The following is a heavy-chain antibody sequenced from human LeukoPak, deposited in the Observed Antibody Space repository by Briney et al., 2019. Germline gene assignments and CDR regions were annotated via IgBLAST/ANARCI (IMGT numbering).Heavy chain of an antibody. V-gene: IGHV1-2*02. CDR1: GYTFTAYY. CDR2: INPNSGGT. D-gene: IGHD3-3*01. J-gene: IGHJ4*02. CDR3: ARTQNIFGVIIKDY. Sequence: ASVKVSCKASGYTFTAYYMHWVRPAPGQGLEWMGWINPNSGGTDYAHKFQGRVTMTRDTSISTAYMELTRLTSDDTAVYYCARTQNIFGVIIKDYWGQGTLVTVSS.